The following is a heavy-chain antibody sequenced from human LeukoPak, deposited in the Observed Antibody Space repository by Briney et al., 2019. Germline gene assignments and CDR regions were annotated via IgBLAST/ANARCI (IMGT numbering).Heavy chain of an antibody. CDR3: ARIAAAGNRRLNY. Sequence: ASVKVSCKASGYTFTSYDINWVRQATGQGLEWMGWMNPNSGNTGYAQKFQGRITMTRDTSISTAYMELSSLTSEDTAVYYCARIAAAGNRRLNYWGQGTLVTVSS. J-gene: IGHJ4*02. D-gene: IGHD6-13*01. CDR2: MNPNSGNT. CDR1: GYTFTSYD. V-gene: IGHV1-8*01.